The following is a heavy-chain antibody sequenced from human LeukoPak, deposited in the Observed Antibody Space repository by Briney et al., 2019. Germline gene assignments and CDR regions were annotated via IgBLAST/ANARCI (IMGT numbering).Heavy chain of an antibody. CDR3: ARGLSIQLWFGPSGNYFDY. Sequence: GSLRLSCVASGFSFSNVWMTWVRRAPGKGLEWIGEIYHSGSTNYNPSLKSRVTISVDKSKNQFSLKLSSVTAADTAVYYCARGLSIQLWFGPSGNYFDYWGQGTLVTVSS. J-gene: IGHJ4*02. CDR1: GFSFSNVW. D-gene: IGHD5-18*01. CDR2: IYHSGST. V-gene: IGHV4-4*02.